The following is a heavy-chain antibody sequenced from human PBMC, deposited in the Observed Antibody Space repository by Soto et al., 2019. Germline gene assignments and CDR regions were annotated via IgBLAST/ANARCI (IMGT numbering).Heavy chain of an antibody. D-gene: IGHD1-26*01. CDR3: TIGAIHDAFDI. CDR2: IKSKTEGGTT. Sequence: GGSLRLSCAASGFTFSNAWMNWVRQAPGKGLEWVGRIKSKTEGGTTDYAAPVKGRFTISRDDSKNTLYMQMNSLKTKDTAVYYCTIGAIHDAFDIWGQGTMVTVSS. CDR1: GFTFSNAW. J-gene: IGHJ3*02. V-gene: IGHV3-15*07.